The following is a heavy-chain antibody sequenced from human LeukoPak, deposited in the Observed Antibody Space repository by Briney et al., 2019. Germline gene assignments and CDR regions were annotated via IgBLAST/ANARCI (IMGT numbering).Heavy chain of an antibody. D-gene: IGHD2-2*01. CDR1: GYTFTGYY. CDR2: INPNSGGT. CDR3: ARSGPIVVVPAAILAY. J-gene: IGHJ4*02. Sequence: ASVKVSCKASGYTFTGYYMHWVRQAPGQGLEWMGWINPNSGGTNYAQKFQGRVTMTRDTSISTAYMELSRLRSDDTAVYYGARSGPIVVVPAAILAYWGQGTLVTVSS. V-gene: IGHV1-2*02.